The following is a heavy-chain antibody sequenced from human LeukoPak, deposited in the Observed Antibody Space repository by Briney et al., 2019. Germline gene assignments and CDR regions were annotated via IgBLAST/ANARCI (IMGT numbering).Heavy chain of an antibody. J-gene: IGHJ4*02. V-gene: IGHV3-9*01. CDR1: GFTFDDYA. Sequence: PGGSLRLSCAASGFTFDDYAMHWVRQAPGKGLEWVSGISWNSGSIGYADSVKGRFTISRDNAKNSLYLQMNSLRAEDTALYYCAKDIEATKGGTFDYWGQGTLVTVSS. CDR3: AKDIEATKGGTFDY. CDR2: ISWNSGSI. D-gene: IGHD3-16*01.